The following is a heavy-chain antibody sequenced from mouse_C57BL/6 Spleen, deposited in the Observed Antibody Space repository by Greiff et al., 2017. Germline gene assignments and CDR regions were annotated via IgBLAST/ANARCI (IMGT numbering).Heavy chain of an antibody. CDR3: ATPQATSVYFDY. CDR2: IYPGSGST. Sequence: VQLQQPGAELVKPGASVKMSCKASGYTFTSYWITWVKQRPGQGLEWIGDIYPGSGSTNYNEKFKSKATLTVDTSSSTAYMQPSSLTSEDSAVYYCATPQATSVYFDYWGQGTTLTVSS. CDR1: GYTFTSYW. V-gene: IGHV1-55*01. D-gene: IGHD3-2*02. J-gene: IGHJ2*01.